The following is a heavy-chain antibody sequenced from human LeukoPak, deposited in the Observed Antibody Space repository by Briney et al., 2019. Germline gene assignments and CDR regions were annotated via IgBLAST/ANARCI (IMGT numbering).Heavy chain of an antibody. CDR3: ASQQVY. V-gene: IGHV3-48*04. CDR1: GFPFTLYN. J-gene: IGHJ4*02. CDR2: ISSSTNTT. Sequence: GGSLRLSCEVSGFPFTLYNMNWVRQAPGKGLEWLSYISSSTNTTYYADSVKGRFTISRDNAKNSLYLQMNGLGAEDTAVYYCASQQVYWGQGTLVTVSS.